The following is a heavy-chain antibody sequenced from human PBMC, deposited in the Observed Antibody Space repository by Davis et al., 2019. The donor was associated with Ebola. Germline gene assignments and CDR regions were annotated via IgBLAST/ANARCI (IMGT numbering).Heavy chain of an antibody. CDR1: GFTFSSYG. CDR2: ISYDGSNK. CDR3: AKESWGSDFDY. V-gene: IGHV3-30*18. D-gene: IGHD3-10*01. J-gene: IGHJ4*02. Sequence: PGGSLRLSCAASGFTFSSYGMHWVRQAPGKGLEWVAVISYDGSNKYYADSVKGRFTISRDNSKNTLYLQMNSLRAEDTAVYYCAKESWGSDFDYWGQGTLVTVSS.